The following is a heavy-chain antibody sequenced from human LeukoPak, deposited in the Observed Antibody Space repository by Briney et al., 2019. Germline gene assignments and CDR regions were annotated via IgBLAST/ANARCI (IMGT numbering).Heavy chain of an antibody. CDR2: ISGSGDST. Sequence: GGSVRLSCAASGFAFSRYAMSWVLQAPGKGLEWVSTISGSGDSTYYADSVKGRFAISRDNSKNTLYLQMNSLRAEDTAVYYCAKELAPKMATIDYWGQGTLVTVSS. CDR1: GFAFSRYA. D-gene: IGHD5-24*01. J-gene: IGHJ4*02. CDR3: AKELAPKMATIDY. V-gene: IGHV3-23*01.